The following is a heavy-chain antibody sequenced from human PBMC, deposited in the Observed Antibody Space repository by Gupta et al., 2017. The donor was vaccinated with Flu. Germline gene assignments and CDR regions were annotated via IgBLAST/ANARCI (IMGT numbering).Heavy chain of an antibody. CDR3: AREKVCDTTSCYRWFDP. CDR1: EYTFTAYY. J-gene: IGHJ5*02. V-gene: IGHV1-2*06. Sequence: QVQLVQSGAEVKKPGASVNVSCKASEYTFTAYYIHCVRQAPGQGLEWMGRINPHSGTKNYEQKFQGRVTVTMDTSISTAYMDLSGLTSDDTAVYYCAREKVCDTTSCYRWFDPWGQGTLVTVSS. D-gene: IGHD2-2*02. CDR2: INPHSGTK.